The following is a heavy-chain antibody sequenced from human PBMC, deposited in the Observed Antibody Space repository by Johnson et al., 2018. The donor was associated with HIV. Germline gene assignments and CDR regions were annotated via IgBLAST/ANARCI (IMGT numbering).Heavy chain of an antibody. D-gene: IGHD6-6*01. CDR1: GFIFSNYW. J-gene: IGHJ3*02. CDR2: INSYGSGT. Sequence: VQLVESGGGVVRPGGSLRLSCAASGFIFSNYWMHWVRQVPGKGLVWVSRINSYGSGTTYADSVKGRFTISRDNAKTTVYLQMNRLRVEDTAVYYCARATYSNSKAHAFDIWGQGTMVTVSS. V-gene: IGHV3-74*02. CDR3: ARATYSNSKAHAFDI.